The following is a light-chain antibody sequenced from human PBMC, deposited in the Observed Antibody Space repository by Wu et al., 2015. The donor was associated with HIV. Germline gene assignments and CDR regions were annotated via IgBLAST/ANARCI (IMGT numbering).Light chain of an antibody. Sequence: EIVLTQSPATLSVSPGERATLSCRASQSVSRFLAWYQHKPGQAPRVLIYDTSNRAAGIPTRFSGSGSGTDFTLTISRLEPEDFAVYYCQQYGSSPYTFGQGTKLEIK. J-gene: IGKJ2*01. V-gene: IGKV3-20*01. CDR1: QSVSRF. CDR3: QQYGSSPYT. CDR2: DTS.